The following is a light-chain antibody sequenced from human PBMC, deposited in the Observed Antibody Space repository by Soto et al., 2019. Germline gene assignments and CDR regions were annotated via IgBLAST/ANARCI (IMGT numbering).Light chain of an antibody. V-gene: IGKV3-20*01. CDR3: QQYGSSIT. J-gene: IGKJ5*01. CDR1: QSVPRSY. CDR2: GTS. Sequence: EIVLTQSPGTLSLSPVERATLSCRASQSVPRSYLAWYQQKPGQAPRLLIYGTSSRATGIPDRFSGSGSGTDFTLTISRLEPEDFAVFYCQQYGSSITFGQGTRLRL.